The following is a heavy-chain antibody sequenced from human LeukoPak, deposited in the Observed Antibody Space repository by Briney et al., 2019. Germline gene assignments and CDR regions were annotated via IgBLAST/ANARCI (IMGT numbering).Heavy chain of an antibody. D-gene: IGHD1-7*01. V-gene: IGHV4-30-4*01. CDR1: GGSISSGDYY. J-gene: IGHJ4*02. CDR2: IYYSGST. Sequence: PSETLSLTCTVSGGSISSGDYYWSWIRQPPGKGLEWIGYIYYSGSTYYNPSLKSRVTISVDTSKNQFSLKLSSVTAADTAVYYCARDRNYGPWYFDYWGQGTLVTVSS. CDR3: ARDRNYGPWYFDY.